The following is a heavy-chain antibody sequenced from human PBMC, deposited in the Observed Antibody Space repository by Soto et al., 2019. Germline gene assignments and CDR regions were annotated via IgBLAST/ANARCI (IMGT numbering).Heavy chain of an antibody. V-gene: IGHV4-59*01. CDR1: GGSIDSYY. CDR2: VYYTGTT. J-gene: IGHJ4*02. Sequence: PSENLSLTCTVSGGSIDSYYWTWIRQPPGKGLEWIGYVYYTGTTTYSPSLKSRVTISVDTSMNQISLKLSSVTAADTAVYYCARAGPEMDYWGQGTLVTVS. D-gene: IGHD3-10*01. CDR3: ARAGPEMDY.